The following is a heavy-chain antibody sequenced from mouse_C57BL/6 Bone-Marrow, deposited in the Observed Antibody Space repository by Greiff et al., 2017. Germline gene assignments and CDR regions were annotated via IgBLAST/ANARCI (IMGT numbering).Heavy chain of an antibody. D-gene: IGHD1-1*01. J-gene: IGHJ3*01. CDR1: GFTFSSYA. CDR2: ISDGGSYT. V-gene: IGHV5-4*01. Sequence: EVKLVESGGGLVKPGGSLKLSCAASGFTFSSYAMSWVRQTPEKRLEWVATISDGGSYTYYPANVKGRFTISRDNAKNNLYLQMSQLKSEDTAMYYCARDRDYDGSGLFAYWGQGTLVTVSA. CDR3: ARDRDYDGSGLFAY.